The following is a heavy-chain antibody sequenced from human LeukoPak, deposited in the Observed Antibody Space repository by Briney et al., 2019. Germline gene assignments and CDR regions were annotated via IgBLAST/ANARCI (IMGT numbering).Heavy chain of an antibody. CDR2: IYSGGST. V-gene: IGHV3-66*01. Sequence: GGSLRPSCAASGFTVSSNYMSWVRQAPGKGLEWVSVIYSGGSTYYADSVKGRFTISRDNSKNTLYLQMNSLRAEDMAVYYCARDRYYGSGSYYRAFDYWGQGTLVTVSS. D-gene: IGHD3-10*01. CDR3: ARDRYYGSGSYYRAFDY. J-gene: IGHJ4*02. CDR1: GFTVSSNY.